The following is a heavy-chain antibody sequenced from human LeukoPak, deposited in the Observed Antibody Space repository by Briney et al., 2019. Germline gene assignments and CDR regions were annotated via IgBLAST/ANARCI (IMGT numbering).Heavy chain of an antibody. D-gene: IGHD4-17*01. V-gene: IGHV3-69-1*01. CDR3: AGYGDYPY. J-gene: IGHJ4*02. Sequence: GGSLRLSCAASGFTFSGYDMHWVRQAPGEGLEWLSYFGNSGTTYYADSVKGRFTISRDNAKNSLYLQMNSLRVEDTAVYYRAGYGDYPYWGRGTLVSVSS. CDR2: FGNSGTT. CDR1: GFTFSGYD.